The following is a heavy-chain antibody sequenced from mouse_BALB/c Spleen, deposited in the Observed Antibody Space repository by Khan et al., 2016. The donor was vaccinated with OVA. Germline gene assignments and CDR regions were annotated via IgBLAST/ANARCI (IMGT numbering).Heavy chain of an antibody. V-gene: IGHV5-6*01. J-gene: IGHJ3*01. Sequence: EVPLVESGGDLVKPGGSLKLSCAASGFTFSTYGMSWVRQTPDKRLEWVATVSTGGGYTYYPDSVKGRFTISRDNAKNTLYLQMSSLKSEDTAMFYCARLAYYYDSEGFAYWGQGTLVTVSA. D-gene: IGHD1-1*01. CDR1: GFTFSTYG. CDR2: VSTGGGYT. CDR3: ARLAYYYDSEGFAY.